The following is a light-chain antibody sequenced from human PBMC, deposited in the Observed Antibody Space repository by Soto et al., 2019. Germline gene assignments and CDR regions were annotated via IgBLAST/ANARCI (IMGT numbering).Light chain of an antibody. V-gene: IGLV2-14*01. CDR2: EFS. J-gene: IGLJ1*01. CDR3: SSYTSSGTYV. Sequence: QSALTQPASVSGSPGQSITISCTGTSSDIGNYKYVSCYQQHPGKAPKLMIYEFSNRPSGVSNRFSGSKSRNTASLTISGLQAQDETDYYCSSYTSSGTYVFGTGTKATVL. CDR1: SSDIGNYKY.